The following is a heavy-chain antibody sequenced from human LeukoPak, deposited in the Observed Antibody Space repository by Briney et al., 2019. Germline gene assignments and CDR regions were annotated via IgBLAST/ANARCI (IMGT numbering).Heavy chain of an antibody. Sequence: SETLSLTCTVSGGSINYYYWMWIRQPPGKGLEWIGYIYYSGGTHYNPSLKSRVTMLVDTSKNQFSLKLTAVAAADTAVYYCARETPGAGRFDYWGQGSLVTVSS. J-gene: IGHJ4*02. D-gene: IGHD7-27*01. CDR1: GGSINYYY. V-gene: IGHV4-59*01. CDR3: ARETPGAGRFDY. CDR2: IYYSGGT.